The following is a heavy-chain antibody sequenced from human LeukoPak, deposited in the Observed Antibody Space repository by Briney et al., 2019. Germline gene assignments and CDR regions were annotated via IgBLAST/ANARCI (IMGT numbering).Heavy chain of an antibody. CDR3: ARDAYGDSKYYFDY. CDR1: GFTFSSFA. CDR2: ISSSSSYI. J-gene: IGHJ4*02. D-gene: IGHD4-17*01. Sequence: PGRSLRLSCAASGFTFSSFAMHWVRQAPGKGLEWVSSISSSSSYIYYADSVKGRFTISRDNAKNSLYLQMNSLRAEDTAVYYCARDAYGDSKYYFDYWGQGTLVTVSS. V-gene: IGHV3-21*01.